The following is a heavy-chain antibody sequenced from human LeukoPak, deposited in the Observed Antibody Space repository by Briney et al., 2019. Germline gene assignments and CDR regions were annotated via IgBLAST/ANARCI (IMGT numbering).Heavy chain of an antibody. D-gene: IGHD5-18*01. Sequence: GGSLRLSCAASGFTFSSYAMHWVRQAPGKGLEWVAVISYDGSNKYYADSVKGRFTISRDNSKNTLYLQMNSLRAEDTAVYYCAREGIQLWTKTAFDYWGQGTLVTVSS. CDR2: ISYDGSNK. J-gene: IGHJ4*02. CDR1: GFTFSSYA. V-gene: IGHV3-30-3*01. CDR3: AREGIQLWTKTAFDY.